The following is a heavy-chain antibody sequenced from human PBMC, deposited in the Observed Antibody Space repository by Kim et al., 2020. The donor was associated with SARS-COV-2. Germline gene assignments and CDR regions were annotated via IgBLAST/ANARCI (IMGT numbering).Heavy chain of an antibody. Sequence: RTYTDPSLKSRVTISVDTSKNQFSRKLSSVTAADSAVYYWARDSGQLADYWGQGTLVTVSS. CDR3: ARDSGQLADY. D-gene: IGHD6-13*01. CDR2: RT. V-gene: IGHV4-30-2*04. J-gene: IGHJ4*02.